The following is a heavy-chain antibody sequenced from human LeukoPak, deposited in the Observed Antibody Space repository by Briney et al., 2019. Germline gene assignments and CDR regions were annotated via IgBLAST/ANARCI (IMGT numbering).Heavy chain of an antibody. CDR1: GYTFTSYD. CDR3: ARGATFHYYDSSGYAY. V-gene: IGHV1-8*01. D-gene: IGHD3-22*01. J-gene: IGHJ4*02. Sequence: GAPVKVSCKASGYTFTSYDINWVRQATGQGLEWMGWMNPNSGNTGYAQKFQGRVTMTRNTSISTAYMELSSLRSEDTAVYYCARGATFHYYDSSGYAYWGQGTLVTVSS. CDR2: MNPNSGNT.